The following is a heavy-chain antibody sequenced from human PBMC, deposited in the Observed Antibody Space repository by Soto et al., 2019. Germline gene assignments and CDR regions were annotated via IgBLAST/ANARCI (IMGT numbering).Heavy chain of an antibody. CDR2: ISGSGGST. V-gene: IGHV3-23*01. CDR3: AKTRGGSYLLNYYYGMDV. J-gene: IGHJ6*02. CDR1: GFTFSSYA. D-gene: IGHD1-26*01. Sequence: EVQLLESGGGLVQPGGSLRLACAASGFTFSSYAMSWARQAPGKGLEWVSAISGSGGSTYYADSVKGRFTISRDNSKNTLYLQMNSLRDEDTAVYYCAKTRGGSYLLNYYYGMDVWGQGTTVTVSS.